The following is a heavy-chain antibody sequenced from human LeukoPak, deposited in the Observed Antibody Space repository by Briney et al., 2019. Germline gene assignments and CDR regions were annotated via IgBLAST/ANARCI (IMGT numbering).Heavy chain of an antibody. J-gene: IGHJ4*02. CDR1: GGSFSGYY. D-gene: IGHD3-10*01. Sequence: SETLSLTCAVYGGSFSGYYWCWIRQPPGKGLEWIGEINHSGSTNYNPSLKTRVTISVDTSKNQISLKLSSLTAADTAVYYCARGGGGYWGQGTLVTVSS. V-gene: IGHV4-34*01. CDR2: INHSGST. CDR3: ARGGGGY.